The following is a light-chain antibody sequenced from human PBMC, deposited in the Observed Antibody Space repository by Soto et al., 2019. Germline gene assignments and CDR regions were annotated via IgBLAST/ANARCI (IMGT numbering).Light chain of an antibody. CDR2: DVS. CDR3: QQYGNLPAP. V-gene: IGKV1-33*01. CDR1: QPISNY. J-gene: IGKJ2*01. Sequence: DIQMTQSPSSLSSSLGARVTITCQANQPISNYLNWYQQKPGKAPRLLIYDVSKLQTGVPSRFSGSGSGTDFTFTISSLQPEDIATYYCQQYGNLPAPFGPGTKLEIK.